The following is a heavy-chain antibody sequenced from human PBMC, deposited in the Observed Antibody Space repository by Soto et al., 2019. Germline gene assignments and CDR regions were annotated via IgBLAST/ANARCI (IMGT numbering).Heavy chain of an antibody. CDR1: GFSLSTSGVG. Sequence: QITLKESGPTLVKPTQTLTLTCTFSGFSLSTSGVGVGWIRQPPGKALEWLAVIYWDDDKRYSPSLKSRLTITKDTSKNHVVLTMTNMDPVDTATYYCAHRRPSAAFDYWGQGTLVTVSS. V-gene: IGHV2-5*02. D-gene: IGHD2-15*01. CDR2: IYWDDDK. CDR3: AHRRPSAAFDY. J-gene: IGHJ4*02.